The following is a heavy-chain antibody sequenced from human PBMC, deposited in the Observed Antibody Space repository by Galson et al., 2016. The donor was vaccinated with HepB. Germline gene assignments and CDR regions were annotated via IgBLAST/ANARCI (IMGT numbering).Heavy chain of an antibody. CDR2: IKSKSAGGTI. V-gene: IGHV3-15*07. D-gene: IGHD6-13*01. CDR1: SSIFGNAW. Sequence: SLRLSCAASSSIFGNAWMNWVRQAPGKGLEWVGRIKSKSAGGTIDYAAPVTGRFTISRDDSQNTLFLQMNSLQTEDTAVYYCTTSGGTSGGSTWPPYWGHGTLVTVSS. CDR3: TTSGGTSGGSTWPPY. J-gene: IGHJ4*01.